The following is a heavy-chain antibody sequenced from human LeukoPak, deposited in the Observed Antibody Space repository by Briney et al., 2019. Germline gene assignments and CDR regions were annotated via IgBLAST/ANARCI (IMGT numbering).Heavy chain of an antibody. CDR1: GGSISSYY. CDR3: ARDRSTPGNWYFDL. CDR2: ISYSGST. J-gene: IGHJ2*01. D-gene: IGHD3-10*01. Sequence: SETLSLTCTVSGGSISSYYWSWIRQPPGKGLEWIGYISYSGSTNYNPSLKSRVTISIDTSKNQFSLKLSSVTAADTAVYYCARDRSTPGNWYFDLWGRGTLVTVSS. V-gene: IGHV4-59*01.